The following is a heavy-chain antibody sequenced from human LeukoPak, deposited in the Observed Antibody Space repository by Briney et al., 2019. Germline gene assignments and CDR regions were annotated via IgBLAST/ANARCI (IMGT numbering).Heavy chain of an antibody. J-gene: IGHJ4*02. Sequence: GGSLRLSCAASGFTFSSYAMHWVRQAPCKGLEWVAVISYDGSNKYYADSVKGRFTISRDNSKNTLYLQMNSLRAEDTAVYYCARETLQSFDYWGQGTLVTVSS. CDR3: ARETLQSFDY. D-gene: IGHD4-11*01. CDR1: GFTFSSYA. V-gene: IGHV3-30-3*01. CDR2: ISYDGSNK.